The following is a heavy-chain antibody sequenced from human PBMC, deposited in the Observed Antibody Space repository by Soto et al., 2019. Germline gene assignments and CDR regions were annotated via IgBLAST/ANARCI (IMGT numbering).Heavy chain of an antibody. Sequence: TGGSLRLSCAASGFTFSAYWMHWVRQAPGKGLVWVSRINSDGSDRSYADSVKGRFTISRDNAKNTLYLQMKSLRAEDTAVYYCAIIAVADPTDYWGQGTLVTVSS. J-gene: IGHJ4*02. CDR2: INSDGSDR. V-gene: IGHV3-74*01. CDR1: GFTFSAYW. CDR3: AIIAVADPTDY. D-gene: IGHD6-19*01.